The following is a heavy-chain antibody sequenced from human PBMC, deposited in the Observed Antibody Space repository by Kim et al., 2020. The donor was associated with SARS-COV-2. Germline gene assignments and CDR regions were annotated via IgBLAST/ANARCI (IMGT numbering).Heavy chain of an antibody. CDR2: ISSSSSYI. CDR3: ARQFGLLWFGELTAPDY. CDR1: GFTFSSYS. V-gene: IGHV3-21*01. J-gene: IGHJ4*02. D-gene: IGHD3-10*01. Sequence: GGSLRLSCAASGFTFSSYSMNWVRQAPGKGLEWVSSISSSSSYIYYADSVKGRFTISRDNAKNSLYLQMNSLRAEDTAVYYCARQFGLLWFGELTAPDYWGQGTLVTVSS.